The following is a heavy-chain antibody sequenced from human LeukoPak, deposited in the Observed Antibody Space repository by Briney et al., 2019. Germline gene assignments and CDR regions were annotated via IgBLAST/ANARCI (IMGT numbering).Heavy chain of an antibody. Sequence: RTSETLSLTCAVSGYSISSGYYWGWIRQPPGKGLEWIGSIYHSGRTYYNPSLKSRATISVDTSKNQFSLKLRSVTAADTAVYYCARGVDIVVVPAAMCAFDIWGQGTMVTVSS. V-gene: IGHV4-38-2*01. CDR1: GYSISSGYY. D-gene: IGHD2-2*01. CDR3: ARGVDIVVVPAAMCAFDI. J-gene: IGHJ3*02. CDR2: IYHSGRT.